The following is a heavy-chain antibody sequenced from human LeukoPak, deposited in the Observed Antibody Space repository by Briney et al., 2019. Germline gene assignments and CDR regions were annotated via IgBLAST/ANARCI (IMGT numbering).Heavy chain of an antibody. J-gene: IGHJ3*02. Sequence: GGSLRLSCEASGFTFSSYAMHWVRQAPGKGLEWVAIISYDGSNKYYADSVKGRFTISRDNSKNTLYLQMNSLRVEDTAVYYCARRQGDGFDIWGQGTMVTVSS. CDR2: ISYDGSNK. V-gene: IGHV3-30-3*01. CDR3: ARRQGDGFDI. CDR1: GFTFSSYA.